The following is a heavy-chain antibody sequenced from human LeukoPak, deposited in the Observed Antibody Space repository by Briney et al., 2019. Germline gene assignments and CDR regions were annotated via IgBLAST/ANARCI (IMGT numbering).Heavy chain of an antibody. CDR3: ARHAESGYDRFDH. CDR2: IYDSGST. CDR1: GDSISSYY. V-gene: IGHV4-59*08. J-gene: IGHJ4*02. D-gene: IGHD5-12*01. Sequence: SETLSLTCTVSGDSISSYYWNWIRQPPGKGLEWIGFIYDSGSTNYKSPLKSRVTMSGDTSKNQFSLKLSSVTAADTAVYYCARHAESGYDRFDHWGQGTLVTVSS.